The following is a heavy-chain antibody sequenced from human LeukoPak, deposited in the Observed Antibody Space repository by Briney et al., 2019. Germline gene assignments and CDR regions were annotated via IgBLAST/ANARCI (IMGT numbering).Heavy chain of an antibody. CDR3: ARCITMIVVAPFDY. CDR1: GYNFTGYH. V-gene: IGHV1-2*02. Sequence: ASVKVSCKASGYNFTGYHLHWVRQAPGQGLEWMGNMNPNSGGTNSAQKFQGRVTMTRDTSISTAYMELSRLRSDDTAVYYCARCITMIVVAPFDYWGQGTLVTVSS. CDR2: MNPNSGGT. J-gene: IGHJ4*02. D-gene: IGHD3-22*01.